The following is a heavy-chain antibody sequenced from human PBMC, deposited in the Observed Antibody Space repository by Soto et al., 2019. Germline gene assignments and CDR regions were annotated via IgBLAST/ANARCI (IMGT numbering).Heavy chain of an antibody. CDR2: ISSSGSTI. V-gene: IGHV3-48*03. Sequence: GGSLRLSCAASGFPFSSYEMNWVRQAPGRGLEWGSYISSSGSTIYYADSVKGRFTISRDNAKNSLYLQMNSLRAEDTAVYYCARGCRIYSGYDSPPTWSGLYWGQGTLVTVSS. CDR1: GFPFSSYE. J-gene: IGHJ4*02. CDR3: ARGCRIYSGYDSPPTWSGLY. D-gene: IGHD5-12*01.